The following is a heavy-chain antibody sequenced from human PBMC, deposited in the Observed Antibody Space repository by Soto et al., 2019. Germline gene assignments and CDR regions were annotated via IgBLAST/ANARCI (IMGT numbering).Heavy chain of an antibody. CDR1: GFTFSDYSMV. CDR2: IFVTSTFI. D-gene: IGHD6-13*01. CDR3: ARIRGIAPAVTYFDY. V-gene: IGHV2-26*01. Sequence: LRLSCVASGFTFSDYSMVWVRQSPGKGLEWISYIFVTSTFIYYSTSLKTRLTISKDTSKNQVVLTMTNMDPVDTGTYYCARIRGIAPAVTYFDYWGPGTLVTVSS. J-gene: IGHJ4*02.